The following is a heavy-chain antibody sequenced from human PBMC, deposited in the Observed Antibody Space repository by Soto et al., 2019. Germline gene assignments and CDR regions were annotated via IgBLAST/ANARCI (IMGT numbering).Heavy chain of an antibody. J-gene: IGHJ4*02. V-gene: IGHV3-23*01. Sequence: PGWALRLSCVAAGLTFSRHRLSWVRQAPGKGLEWVSTINPSGDSTFYADSVKGRFTISRDNSKNTGYLQMNSLSVGDTAVYLCAKVDVSTAGSFDYWGQGALVTASS. CDR2: INPSGDST. D-gene: IGHD6-13*01. CDR1: GLTFSRHR. CDR3: AKVDVSTAGSFDY.